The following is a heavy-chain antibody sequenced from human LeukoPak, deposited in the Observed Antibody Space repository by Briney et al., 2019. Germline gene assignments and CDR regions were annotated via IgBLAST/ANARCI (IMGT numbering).Heavy chain of an antibody. CDR3: ARASESSSWYIGY. Sequence: GGSLRLSCEASGFTFSNYEMNWVRQAPGKGLEWISSISDSGSSIFYADSVKGRFTISRDNAKNSLYLQMGSLRAEDMAVYYCARASESSSWYIGYWGQGTLVTVSS. D-gene: IGHD6-13*01. CDR1: GFTFSNYE. CDR2: ISDSGSSI. J-gene: IGHJ4*02. V-gene: IGHV3-48*03.